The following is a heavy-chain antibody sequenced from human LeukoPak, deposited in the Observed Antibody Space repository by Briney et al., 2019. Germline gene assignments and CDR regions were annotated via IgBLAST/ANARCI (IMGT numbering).Heavy chain of an antibody. D-gene: IGHD3-3*01. J-gene: IGHJ6*03. V-gene: IGHV3-30*02. CDR3: AKVPQYYDFWSGRYYYMDV. CDR2: IRYDGSNK. Sequence: GGSLRLSCAASGFTLSSYGMHWVRQAPGKGLEWVAFIRYDGSNKYYADSVKGRFTISRDNSKNTLYLQMNSLRAEDTAVYYCAKVPQYYDFWSGRYYYMDVWGKGTTVTVSS. CDR1: GFTLSSYG.